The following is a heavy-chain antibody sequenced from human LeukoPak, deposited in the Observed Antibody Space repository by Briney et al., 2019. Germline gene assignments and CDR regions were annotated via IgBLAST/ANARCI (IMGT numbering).Heavy chain of an antibody. D-gene: IGHD3-16*01. Sequence: GWSLRLSCAASGFTFDDYAMHWVRQAPGKGLEWVSGISWNSGSIGYADSVKGRFTISRDNAKNSLYLQMNSLRAEDTALYYCATSGGYWGQGTLVTVSS. CDR3: ATSGGY. CDR1: GFTFDDYA. CDR2: ISWNSGSI. V-gene: IGHV3-9*01. J-gene: IGHJ4*02.